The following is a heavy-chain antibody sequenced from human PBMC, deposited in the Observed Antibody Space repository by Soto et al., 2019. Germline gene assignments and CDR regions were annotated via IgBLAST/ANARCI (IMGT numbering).Heavy chain of an antibody. V-gene: IGHV4-31*03. J-gene: IGHJ5*02. Sequence: SETLSLTCTVSGGSISSGGYYWSWIRQHPGKGLEWIGYIYYSGSTYYNPSLKSRVTISVDTSKNQFSLKLSSVTAADTAVYYCARLVGDFPSSFRGWFDPWGQGTLVTVSS. CDR2: IYYSGST. CDR1: GGSISSGGYY. CDR3: ARLVGDFPSSFRGWFDP. D-gene: IGHD1-26*01.